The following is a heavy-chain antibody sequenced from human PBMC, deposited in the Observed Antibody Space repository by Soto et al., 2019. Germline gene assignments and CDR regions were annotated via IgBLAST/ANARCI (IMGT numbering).Heavy chain of an antibody. Sequence: SVNLSRKASGYTFTRYHMLWVRNAHGQGLEWMGIINPSGGSTSYAQKFQGRVTMTRATSTSTGHMELSSLRSEDTAVYYCSRARLHPSGYDILTGYYNSPPFDYWAQGTLVTVPS. J-gene: IGHJ4*02. CDR1: GYTFTRYH. CDR2: INPSGGST. V-gene: IGHV1-46*03. CDR3: SRARLHPSGYDILTGYYNSPPFDY. D-gene: IGHD3-9*01.